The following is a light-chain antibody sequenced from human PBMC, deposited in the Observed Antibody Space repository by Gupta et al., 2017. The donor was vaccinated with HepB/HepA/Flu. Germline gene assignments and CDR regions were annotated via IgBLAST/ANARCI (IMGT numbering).Light chain of an antibody. V-gene: IGLV1-40*01. CDR3: QSYDTSMSGVI. CDR2: CNI. CDR1: SSNIGAADD. J-gene: IGLJ2*01. Sequence: QSVLTQPPSVSGAPGQRVTISCTVSSSNIGAADDVQWYQQPTGTAPKLLIYCNINRPSGGPVRFSGSKSGTTASLAITGLQAEEEADYHCQSYDTSMSGVIFGGGTKLTVL.